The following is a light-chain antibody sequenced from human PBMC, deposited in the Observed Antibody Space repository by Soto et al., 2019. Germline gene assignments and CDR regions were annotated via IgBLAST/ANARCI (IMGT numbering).Light chain of an antibody. CDR3: QQRNVWPPVT. CDR2: GAS. V-gene: IGKV3-11*01. J-gene: IGKJ5*01. Sequence: EIVMTQSPATLSVSPGETASLSCRASQSAGNFLAWYQQKPGQAPRLLIFGASSRANVIPARFSGSGSGTDFTLTISSLEHEDAAVYYCQQRNVWPPVTFGQGTRLEIK. CDR1: QSAGNF.